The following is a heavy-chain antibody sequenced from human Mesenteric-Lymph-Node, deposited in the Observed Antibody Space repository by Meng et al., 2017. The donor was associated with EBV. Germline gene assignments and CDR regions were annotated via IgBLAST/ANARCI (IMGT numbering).Heavy chain of an antibody. CDR1: GGAINSDN. CDR3: ARRLHYYGSLGS. CDR2: TGTS. J-gene: IGHJ4*02. D-gene: IGHD3-10*01. Sequence: LQPQESRPGLVQPSETLSLTCTISGGAINSDNWAWIRQPPGKGLEWIGDTGTSYYNPSLKNRVTISVDTSNQFSLKLSSVTAADTAVYYCARRLHYYGSLGSWGQGTLVTASS. V-gene: IGHV4-39*01.